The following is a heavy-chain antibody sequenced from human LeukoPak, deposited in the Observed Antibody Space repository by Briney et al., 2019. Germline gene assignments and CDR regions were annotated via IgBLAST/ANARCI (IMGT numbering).Heavy chain of an antibody. J-gene: IGHJ2*01. CDR3: ARRGIPVAGTAYFDL. D-gene: IGHD6-19*01. CDR1: GYSFTGYY. Sequence: ASVKVSCKAPGYSFTGYYMHWVRQGPGQGLEWLGWIYPKSGATNYAQKFRGRVTMSRDTSINTVYMEVTRLRSDDTAMYYCARRGIPVAGTAYFDLWGRGTLVTVSS. V-gene: IGHV1-2*02. CDR2: IYPKSGAT.